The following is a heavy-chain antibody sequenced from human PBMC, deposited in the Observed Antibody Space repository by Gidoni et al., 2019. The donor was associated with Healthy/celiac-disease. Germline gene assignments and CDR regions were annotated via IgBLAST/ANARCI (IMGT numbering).Heavy chain of an antibody. CDR1: GGSFSGYY. J-gene: IGHJ6*02. Sequence: QVQLQQWGAGLLKPSATLSLTCAVSGGSFSGYYWSWIRQPPGKGLEWIGEINHSGSTNDNPSLKSRVTISVDTSKNQFSLKLSSVTAADTAVYYCARVNPRYCSGGSCYSPFHLYYYYGMDVWGQGTTVTVSS. CDR3: ARVNPRYCSGGSCYSPFHLYYYYGMDV. CDR2: INHSGST. V-gene: IGHV4-34*01. D-gene: IGHD2-15*01.